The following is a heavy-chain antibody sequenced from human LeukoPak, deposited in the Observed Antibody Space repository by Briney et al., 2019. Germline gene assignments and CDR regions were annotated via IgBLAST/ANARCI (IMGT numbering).Heavy chain of an antibody. V-gene: IGHV1-2*02. CDR1: GYTFTGYY. J-gene: IGHJ4*02. D-gene: IGHD3-10*01. CDR2: INPNSGGT. CDR3: ARVEIWYYYGSGSYSNFDY. Sequence: GASVKVSCKASGYTFTGYYMHWVRQAPGQGLEWMGWINPNSGGTNYAQKFQGRVTMTRDTSISTAYMELSRLRSDDTAVYYCARVEIWYYYGSGSYSNFDYWGQGTLVTVSS.